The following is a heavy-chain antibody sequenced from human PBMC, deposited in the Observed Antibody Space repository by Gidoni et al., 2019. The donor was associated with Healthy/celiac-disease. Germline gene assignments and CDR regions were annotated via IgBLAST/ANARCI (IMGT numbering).Heavy chain of an antibody. CDR1: GGSISSSSYY. V-gene: IGHV4-39*01. CDR2: IYYSGST. J-gene: IGHJ4*02. D-gene: IGHD4-4*01. CDR3: ARQLTTVKATIKYYFDY. Sequence: QLQLQESGPGLVKPSETLSLTCTVSGGSISSSSYYWGWIRQPPGKGLEWIGSIYYSGSTYYNPSLKSRVTISVDTSKNQFSLKLSSVTAADTAVYYCARQLTTVKATIKYYFDYWGQGTLVTVSS.